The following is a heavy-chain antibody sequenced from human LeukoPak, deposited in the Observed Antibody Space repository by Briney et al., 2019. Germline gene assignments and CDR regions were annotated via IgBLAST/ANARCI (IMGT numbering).Heavy chain of an antibody. V-gene: IGHV3-53*01. CDR2: IYSGGST. CDR3: AVETSQWRNVY. CDR1: GFTSSGIY. D-gene: IGHD2-8*01. J-gene: IGHJ4*02. Sequence: PGVSLTLSCAASGFTSSGIYRMWLRQAPGKGLEGVSVIYSGGSTYYAESVKGRFTISRDNSKNTLFLQKNSLRAEDPAVYFCAVETSQWRNVYWGQGTLDPVS.